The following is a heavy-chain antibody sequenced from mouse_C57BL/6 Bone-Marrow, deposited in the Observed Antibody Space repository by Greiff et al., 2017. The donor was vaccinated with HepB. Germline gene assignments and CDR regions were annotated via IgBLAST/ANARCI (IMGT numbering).Heavy chain of an antibody. V-gene: IGHV1-55*01. CDR3: ARKIYGFDY. Sequence: QVQLKQPGAELVKPGASVKMSCKASGYTFTSYWITWVKQRPGQGLEWIGDIYPGSGSTNYNEKFKSKATLTVDTSPSTAYMQLSSLTSEDSAVYYCARKIYGFDYWGQGTTLTVSS. J-gene: IGHJ2*01. CDR1: GYTFTSYW. D-gene: IGHD1-1*01. CDR2: IYPGSGST.